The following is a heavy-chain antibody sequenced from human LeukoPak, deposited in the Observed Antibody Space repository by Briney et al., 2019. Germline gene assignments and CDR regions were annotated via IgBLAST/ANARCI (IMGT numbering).Heavy chain of an antibody. Sequence: ASVKVSCKASGYTFTGYYMHLVRQAPGQGLEWMGWINPNSGGTNYAQKFQGRVTMTRDTSISTAYMELSRLRSDDTAVYYCARDKGIVVVVAAGDYWGQGTLVTVSS. D-gene: IGHD2-15*01. V-gene: IGHV1-2*02. CDR1: GYTFTGYY. CDR2: INPNSGGT. CDR3: ARDKGIVVVVAAGDY. J-gene: IGHJ4*02.